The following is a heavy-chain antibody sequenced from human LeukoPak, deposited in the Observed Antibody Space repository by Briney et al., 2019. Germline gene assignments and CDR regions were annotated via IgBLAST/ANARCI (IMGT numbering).Heavy chain of an antibody. Sequence: SETLSLTCTVSSYSISSGYYWGWIRQPPGKELEWIGSIYHSGSTYYNPSLKSRVTISVDTSKNQFSLKLSSVTAADTAVYYCARDGYSSSWYWFDPWGQGTLVTVSS. V-gene: IGHV4-38-2*02. D-gene: IGHD6-13*01. CDR2: IYHSGST. J-gene: IGHJ5*02. CDR3: ARDGYSSSWYWFDP. CDR1: SYSISSGYY.